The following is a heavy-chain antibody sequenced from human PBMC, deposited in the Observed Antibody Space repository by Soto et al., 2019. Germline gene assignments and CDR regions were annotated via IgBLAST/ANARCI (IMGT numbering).Heavy chain of an antibody. CDR2: IYYSGST. V-gene: IGHV4-31*03. CDR1: GGSISTGGYY. CDR3: ARGLSVTLFDN. D-gene: IGHD4-17*01. J-gene: IGHJ4*02. Sequence: QVQLQESGPGLVKPSQTLSLTCSVSGGSISTGGYYWTWIRQHPGKGLEWIGYIYYSGSTYYNPSLKSRVTISVDTSKNQFSLKLSSVTAADTAVYYCARGLSVTLFDNWGQGTLVTVSS.